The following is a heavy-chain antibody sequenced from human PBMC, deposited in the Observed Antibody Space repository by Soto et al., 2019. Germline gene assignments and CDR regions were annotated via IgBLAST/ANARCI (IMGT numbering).Heavy chain of an antibody. CDR2: IIPVLCTA. Sequence: QVQLVQSGAEVKKPGSSVKVSCKTSGGIFTSYAISWVRQAPGQGLEWVGGIIPVLCTANYARNFQGRVTITADKSTSTSYMELSSLRSEDTAVYYCAREEIVPAAIRVSFYYGMDVWGQGTTVTVSS. D-gene: IGHD2-2*02. CDR3: AREEIVPAAIRVSFYYGMDV. CDR1: GGIFTSYA. J-gene: IGHJ6*02. V-gene: IGHV1-69*06.